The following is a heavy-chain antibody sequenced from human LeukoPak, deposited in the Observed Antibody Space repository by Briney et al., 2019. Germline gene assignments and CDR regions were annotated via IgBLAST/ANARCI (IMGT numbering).Heavy chain of an antibody. V-gene: IGHV3-7*01. D-gene: IGHD6-13*01. CDR2: INQDGSQK. Sequence: GGSRRLSCPASGFTISNYWMSWVRQAPGKGLEWVVNINQDGSQKYYLDSVKGRFTISRDNAKNSLSLQMNSLRAEDTAVYYCVREGSSSWVFDDWGQGSLVTVSS. CDR1: GFTISNYW. CDR3: VREGSSSWVFDD. J-gene: IGHJ4*01.